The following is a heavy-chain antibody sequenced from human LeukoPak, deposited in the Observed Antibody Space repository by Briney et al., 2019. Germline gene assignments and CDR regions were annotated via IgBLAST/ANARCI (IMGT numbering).Heavy chain of an antibody. CDR3: ARDRVDTAMVPDY. J-gene: IGHJ4*02. CDR2: IRSKANSYAT. V-gene: IGHV3-73*01. CDR1: GFTFSGSA. D-gene: IGHD5-18*01. Sequence: PGGSLRLSCAASGFTFSGSAMHWVRQASGKGLEWVGRIRSKANSYATAYAASVKGRFTISRDDSKNTAYLQMNSLKTEDTAVYYCARDRVDTAMVPDYWGQGTLVTVSS.